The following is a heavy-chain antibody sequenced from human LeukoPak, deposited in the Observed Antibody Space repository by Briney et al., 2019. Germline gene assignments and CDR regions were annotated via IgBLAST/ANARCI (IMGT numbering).Heavy chain of an antibody. Sequence: SETLSLTCTVSGGSMSSYYWTWIRQPAGKGLEWIGRIYVSGNTNYNTYLKSRVTMSLDTSKNQFSLKMRSVTAADTAVYYCARAPGSYGYYGLDVWGQGTTVTVSS. J-gene: IGHJ6*02. V-gene: IGHV4-4*07. CDR1: GGSMSSYY. CDR3: ARAPGSYGYYGLDV. CDR2: IYVSGNT. D-gene: IGHD1-26*01.